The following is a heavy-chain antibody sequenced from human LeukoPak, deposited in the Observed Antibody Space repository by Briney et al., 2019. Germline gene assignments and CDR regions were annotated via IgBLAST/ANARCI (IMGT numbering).Heavy chain of an antibody. CDR1: GGSFSGYY. J-gene: IGHJ4*02. V-gene: IGHV4-34*01. CDR2: INHSGST. CDR3: ASRDGGANFSSTSCRFDY. D-gene: IGHD2-2*01. Sequence: SETLSLTCAVYGGSFSGYYWSWIRQPPGKGLEWIGEINHSGSTNYNPSLKSRVTISVDTSKNQFSLKLSSVTAADTAVYYCASRDGGANFSSTSCRFDYWGQGTLVTVSS.